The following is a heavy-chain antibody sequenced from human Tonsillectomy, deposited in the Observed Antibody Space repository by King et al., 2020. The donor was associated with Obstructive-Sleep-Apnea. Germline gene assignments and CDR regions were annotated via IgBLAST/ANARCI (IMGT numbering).Heavy chain of an antibody. J-gene: IGHJ3*02. V-gene: IGHV5-51*01. CDR3: ARQDGLDI. CDR2: ISPGDSNV. CDR1: GYTFVHNW. Sequence: VQLVESGAELKAPGESLKISCKGSGYTFVHNWIAWVRQMPGKGLEWMWIISPGDSNVRYSPSFQGQVTISADKSISTAYLQWSSLKASDTAMYYCARQDGLDIWGQGTLVTVSS.